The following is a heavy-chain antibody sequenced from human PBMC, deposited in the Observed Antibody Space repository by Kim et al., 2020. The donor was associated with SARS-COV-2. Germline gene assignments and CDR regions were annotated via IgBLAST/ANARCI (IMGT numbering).Heavy chain of an antibody. V-gene: IGHV1-3*01. CDR1: GYTFTSYA. D-gene: IGHD3-16*01. J-gene: IGHJ5*02. CDR2: INAGNGNT. Sequence: ASVKVSCKASGYTFTSYAMHWVRQAPGQRLEWMGWINAGNGNTKYSQKFQGRVTITRDTSASTAYMELSSLRSEDTAVYYCARDLIGHNWFDPWGQGTLVTVSS. CDR3: ARDLIGHNWFDP.